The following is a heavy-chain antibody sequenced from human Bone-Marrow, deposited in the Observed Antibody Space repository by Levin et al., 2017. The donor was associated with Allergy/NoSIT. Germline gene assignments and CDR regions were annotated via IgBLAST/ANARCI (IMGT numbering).Heavy chain of an antibody. V-gene: IGHV2-5*01. CDR3: AHFGYAYYRFDY. Sequence: GSGPTLVKPPQTLTLTCTFSGFSLSTSEVGVGWIRQPPGKALEWLALIYWNDDKRYSPSLKSRITISKDTSKNQVVLTMTNMDPVGTATYYCAHFGYAYYRFDYWGQGTLVTVSS. J-gene: IGHJ4*02. CDR1: GFSLSTSEVG. D-gene: IGHD5-18*01. CDR2: IYWNDDK.